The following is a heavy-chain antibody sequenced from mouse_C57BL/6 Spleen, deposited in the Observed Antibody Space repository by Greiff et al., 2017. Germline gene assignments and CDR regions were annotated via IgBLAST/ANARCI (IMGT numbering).Heavy chain of an antibody. V-gene: IGHV14-2*01. D-gene: IGHD2-3*01. CDR3: AREDDGYSLAY. CDR2: IDPEDGET. Sequence: VQLQQPGAELVKPGASVKLSCTASGFNIKDYYMHWVKQRTEQGLEWIGRIDPEDGETKYAPKFQGKATITADTSSNTAYLQLSSLTSEDTAVYYCAREDDGYSLAYWGQGTLVTVSA. CDR1: GFNIKDYY. J-gene: IGHJ3*01.